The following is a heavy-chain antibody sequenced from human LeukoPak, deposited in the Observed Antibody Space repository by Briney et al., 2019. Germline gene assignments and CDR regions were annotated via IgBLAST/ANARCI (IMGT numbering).Heavy chain of an antibody. D-gene: IGHD6-19*01. J-gene: IGHJ5*02. CDR2: TYYRSKWYN. Sequence: SQTLSLTCAISGDSVSSNSAAWNWIRQSPSRGLEWLGRTYYRSKWYNDYAVSVKSRITINPDTSKNQFSLQLNSVTPEDTAVYYCARGGGMAEWLVLGGFFGVKHENWFDPWGQGTLVTVSS. CDR1: GDSVSSNSAA. V-gene: IGHV6-1*01. CDR3: ARGGGMAEWLVLGGFFGVKHENWFDP.